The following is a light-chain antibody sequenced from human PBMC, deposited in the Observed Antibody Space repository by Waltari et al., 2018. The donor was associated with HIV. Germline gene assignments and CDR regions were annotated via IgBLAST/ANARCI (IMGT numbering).Light chain of an antibody. V-gene: IGKV1-5*03. CDR2: QAS. Sequence: DIQMTQSSSTPSASVGDSVTITCRASQSISRWLAWYQQKPGKAPILLIYQASDLQKGVPSRFSGSGSGTDFALTISSLQPDDFATYYCQQYNSLWTFGQGTKVEVK. CDR1: QSISRW. CDR3: QQYNSLWT. J-gene: IGKJ1*01.